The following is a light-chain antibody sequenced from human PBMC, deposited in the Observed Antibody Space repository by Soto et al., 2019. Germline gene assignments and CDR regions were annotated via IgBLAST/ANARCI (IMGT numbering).Light chain of an antibody. J-gene: IGLJ1*01. CDR3: CSYAGSTTYV. CDR1: SSDVGSYNL. V-gene: IGLV2-23*02. Sequence: QSALTQPASVSGSPGQSITISCTGTSSDVGSYNLVSWYQQHPGKAPKLMIYEVSKRPSGVFNRFSGSKSGNTASLTISGLQAEDEADYYCCSYAGSTTYVSGTGTKFTVL. CDR2: EVS.